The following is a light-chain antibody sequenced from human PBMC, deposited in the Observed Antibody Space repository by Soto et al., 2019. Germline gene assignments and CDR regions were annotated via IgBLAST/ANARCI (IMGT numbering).Light chain of an antibody. Sequence: QSVLTQPPSASGTPGQRVTISCSGSSSNIGSNYVYWYQQLPGTAPKILIYSNNQRTSGVPDRFSGSKSGTSASLAISGLRSEDEADYYCSAWDDRLSGWVFGGGTKVTVL. J-gene: IGLJ3*02. CDR3: SAWDDRLSGWV. CDR2: SNN. CDR1: SSNIGSNY. V-gene: IGLV1-47*02.